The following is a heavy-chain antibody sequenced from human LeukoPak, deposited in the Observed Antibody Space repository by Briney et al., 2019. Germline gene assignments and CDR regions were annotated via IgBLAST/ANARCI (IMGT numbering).Heavy chain of an antibody. CDR1: GFTFSSYS. J-gene: IGHJ4*02. CDR3: ARDVEQWLVRVYYFDY. CDR2: IRSGSTTI. D-gene: IGHD6-19*01. V-gene: IGHV3-48*01. Sequence: GGSLRLSCATSGFTFSSYSMSWVRQAPGKGLEWVSYIRSGSTTIYYEDSVKGRFTISRDNAKNSLYLQMKSLRAEDTAVYYCARDVEQWLVRVYYFDYWGQGTLVTVSS.